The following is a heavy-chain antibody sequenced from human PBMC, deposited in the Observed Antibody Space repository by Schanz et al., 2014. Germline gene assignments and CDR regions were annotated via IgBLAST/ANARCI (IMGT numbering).Heavy chain of an antibody. CDR2: IGVDGTTT. Sequence: EVQLLESGGGLVQPGGSLRLSCAASGFTFSSYAMSWVRQAPGKGLEWVSVIGVDGTTTYYADSVKGRFTISRDNSRDTVYLQMNSLRADDTAMYYCARWFLIRGVILDSWGQGTLVTVSS. CDR3: ARWFLIRGVILDS. CDR1: GFTFSSYA. V-gene: IGHV3-23*01. J-gene: IGHJ4*02. D-gene: IGHD3-10*01.